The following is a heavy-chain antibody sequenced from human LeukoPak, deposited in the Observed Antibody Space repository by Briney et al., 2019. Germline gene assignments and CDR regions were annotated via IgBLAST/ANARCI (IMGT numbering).Heavy chain of an antibody. Sequence: PSETLSLTCTVSGGSISSYYWGWIRQPAGKGLEWIGRIYTSGSTNYNPSLKSRVTISVDKSKNQFSLKLSSVTAADTAVYYCARDKGPDFWSGLNYYYYYYMDVWGKGTTVTVSS. J-gene: IGHJ6*03. CDR3: ARDKGPDFWSGLNYYYYYYMDV. CDR2: IYTSGST. CDR1: GGSISSYY. D-gene: IGHD3-3*01. V-gene: IGHV4-4*07.